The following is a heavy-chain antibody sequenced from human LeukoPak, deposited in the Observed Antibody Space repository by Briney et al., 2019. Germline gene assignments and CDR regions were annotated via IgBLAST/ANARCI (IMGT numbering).Heavy chain of an antibody. D-gene: IGHD5-18*01. J-gene: IGHJ4*02. V-gene: IGHV3-48*01. CDR1: GFTFSSYS. CDR3: ARPGYSYGSPLYYFDY. CDR2: ISSSSSTI. Sequence: PGGSLRLSCAASGFTFSSYSMNWVRPAPGKGLEWVSYISSSSSTIYYADSVKGRFTISRDNAKNSLYLQMNSLRAEDTAVYYCARPGYSYGSPLYYFDYWGQGALVTVSS.